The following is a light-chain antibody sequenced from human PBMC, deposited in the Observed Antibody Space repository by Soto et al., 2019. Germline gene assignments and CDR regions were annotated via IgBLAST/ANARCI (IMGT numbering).Light chain of an antibody. CDR2: EVS. Sequence: QSVLTQPASVSVSPGQSIIISCTGTSSDVGLYDYVSWYQQYPGKAPKLIIYEVSNRPSGISNRFSGSKSGHTASLTISRLQSEDEADYYCCSYTSSDTYVFGTATKLTVL. CDR1: SSDVGLYDY. V-gene: IGLV2-14*01. CDR3: CSYTSSDTYV. J-gene: IGLJ1*01.